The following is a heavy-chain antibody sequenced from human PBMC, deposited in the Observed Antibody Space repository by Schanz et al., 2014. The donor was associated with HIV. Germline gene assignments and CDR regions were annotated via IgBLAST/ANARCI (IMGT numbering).Heavy chain of an antibody. CDR3: ARDRPVNSYCSNGVCYPL. V-gene: IGHV3-33*08. CDR1: GFTFSKYS. D-gene: IGHD2-8*01. Sequence: MKLVESGGGLAQPGGSLTLSCVASGFTFSKYSMNWVRQAPGKGLEWVAVIWYDGTNKYYADSVKGRFTISRDNSRKTLYLQMNSLRVEDTAVYYCARDRPVNSYCSNGVCYPLWGQGTLVTVSS. J-gene: IGHJ4*02. CDR2: IWYDGTNK.